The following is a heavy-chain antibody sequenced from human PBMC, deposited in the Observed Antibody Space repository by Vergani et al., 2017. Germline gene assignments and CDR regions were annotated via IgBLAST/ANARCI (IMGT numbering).Heavy chain of an antibody. D-gene: IGHD6-6*01. Sequence: EVQLVESGGGLVQPGGSLRLSCAASGFTFSTYDMHWVRQATGKGLEWVSATGTAGDTYYPGSVKGRFTISRENAKNSLYLQMNGLRAGDTAVYYCARRDSSSPALDYWGQGTLVTVSS. J-gene: IGHJ4*02. V-gene: IGHV3-13*01. CDR1: GFTFSTYD. CDR2: TGTAGDT. CDR3: ARRDSSSPALDY.